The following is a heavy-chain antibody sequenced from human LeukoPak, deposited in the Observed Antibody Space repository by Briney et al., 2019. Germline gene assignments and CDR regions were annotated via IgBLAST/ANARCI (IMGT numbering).Heavy chain of an antibody. V-gene: IGHV1-69*13. CDR3: ARDLKYYGSGSSSAFDI. J-gene: IGHJ3*02. CDR2: IIPIFGTA. D-gene: IGHD3-10*01. CDR1: GGTFSSYA. Sequence: SVKVSCKASGGTFSSYAISWVRQAPGQGLEWMGGIIPIFGTANYAQKFQGRVTITADESTSTAYMELSSLRSEDTAVYYCARDLKYYGSGSSSAFDIWGQGTMVTVSS.